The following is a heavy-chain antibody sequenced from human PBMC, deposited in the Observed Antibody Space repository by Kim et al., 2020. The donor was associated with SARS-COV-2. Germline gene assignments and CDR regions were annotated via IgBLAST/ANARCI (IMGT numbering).Heavy chain of an antibody. D-gene: IGHD1-1*01. J-gene: IGHJ4*02. CDR3: ARDYWREVDY. CDR2: SGM. V-gene: IGHV3-7*03. Sequence: SGMSCVGSVKGRFTNARDNGKNSLYLQMNSLRVDDTAVYYCARDYWREVDYWGQGTLVTVSS.